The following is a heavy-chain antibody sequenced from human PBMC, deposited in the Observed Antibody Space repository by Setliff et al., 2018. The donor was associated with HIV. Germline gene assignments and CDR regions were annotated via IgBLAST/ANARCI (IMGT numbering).Heavy chain of an antibody. CDR3: AKHPRYYDSGSRYFDY. J-gene: IGHJ4*02. V-gene: IGHV3-23*01. CDR1: GFTFSSYA. Sequence: GSLRLSCAASGFTFSSYAMSWVRQAPGKGLEWVSAIVASAGITYYAGSVKGRFTISRDNSKNTLYLQMNSLRAEDTAVYYCAKHPRYYDSGSRYFDYWGQGTLVTVSS. D-gene: IGHD3-10*01. CDR2: IVASAGIT.